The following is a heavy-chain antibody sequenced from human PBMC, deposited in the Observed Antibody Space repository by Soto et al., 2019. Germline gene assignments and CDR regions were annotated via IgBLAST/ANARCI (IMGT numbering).Heavy chain of an antibody. CDR1: GGSFSGYY. J-gene: IGHJ5*02. D-gene: IGHD6-13*01. Sequence: KPSETLSLTCAVYGGSFSGYYWSWIRQPPGKGLEWIGEINHSGSTNYNPSLKSRVTISVDTSKNQFSLKLSSVTAADTAVYYCARFYYSSRPNWFDPWGQGTLVTVSS. CDR3: ARFYYSSRPNWFDP. V-gene: IGHV4-34*01. CDR2: INHSGST.